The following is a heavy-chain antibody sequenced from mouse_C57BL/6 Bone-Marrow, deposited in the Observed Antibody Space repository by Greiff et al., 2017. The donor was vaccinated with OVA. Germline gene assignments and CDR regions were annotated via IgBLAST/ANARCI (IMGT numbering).Heavy chain of an antibody. J-gene: IGHJ4*01. CDR2: INYDGSST. V-gene: IGHV5-16*01. CDR3: GREGYDPCAMDY. Sequence: EVMLVESEGGLVQPGSSMKLSCTASGFTFSDYYMAWVRQVPEKGLEWVANINYDGSSTYYLDSLKSRFIISRDNAKNILYLQMSSLKSEDTATYYCGREGYDPCAMDYWGQGTSVTVSS. D-gene: IGHD3-1*01. CDR1: GFTFSDYY.